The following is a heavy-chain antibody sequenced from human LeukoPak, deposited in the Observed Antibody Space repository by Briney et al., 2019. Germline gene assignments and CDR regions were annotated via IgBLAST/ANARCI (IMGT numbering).Heavy chain of an antibody. D-gene: IGHD3-3*01. V-gene: IGHV1-2*02. Sequence: ASVKVSRKASGYTFTGYYMHWVRQAPGQGLEWMGWINPNSGGTNYAQKFQGRVTMTRYTSISTAYMELSRLRSDDTAVYYCASVSSGSDYYYYYMDVWGKGTTVTVSS. J-gene: IGHJ6*03. CDR3: ASVSSGSDYYYYYMDV. CDR2: INPNSGGT. CDR1: GYTFTGYY.